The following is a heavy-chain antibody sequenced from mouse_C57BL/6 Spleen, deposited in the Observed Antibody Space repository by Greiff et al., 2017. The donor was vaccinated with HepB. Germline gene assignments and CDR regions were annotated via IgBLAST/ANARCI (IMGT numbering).Heavy chain of an antibody. V-gene: IGHV1-74*01. J-gene: IGHJ3*01. CDR2: IHPSDSDT. CDR1: GYTFTSYW. D-gene: IGHD2-3*01. CDR3: ATGAYDGYYPAWLAY. Sequence: QVQLQQPGAELVKPGASVKVSCKASGYTFTSYWMHWVKQRPGQGLEWIGRIHPSDSDTNYNQKFKGKATLTVDKSSSTAYLQLSSLTSEDSAVWYCATGAYDGYYPAWLAYWGQGTLVTVSA.